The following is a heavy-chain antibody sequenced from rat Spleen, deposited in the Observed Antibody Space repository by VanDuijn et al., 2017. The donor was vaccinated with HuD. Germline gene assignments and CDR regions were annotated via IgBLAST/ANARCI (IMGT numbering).Heavy chain of an antibody. V-gene: IGHV5-7*01. CDR3: TRDRILRSTGFDY. CDR1: RFTFSDYY. D-gene: IGHD1-6*01. J-gene: IGHJ2*01. CDR2: ISHDGSFT. Sequence: EVQLVESGGGLVQPGRSLKLSCAASRFTFSDYYMAWVRQAPTKGLEWVASISHDGSFTDHRDSVKGRLTISRDNAKSTLNLQIDGLRSEDSATYYCTRDRILRSTGFDYWGQGVMVTVSS.